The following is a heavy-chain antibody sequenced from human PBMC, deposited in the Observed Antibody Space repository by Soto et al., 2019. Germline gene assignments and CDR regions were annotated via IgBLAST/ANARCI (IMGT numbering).Heavy chain of an antibody. CDR3: TTENPMGQYYGMDV. J-gene: IGHJ6*02. D-gene: IGHD3-10*01. Sequence: PGGSLRFSCAASGFTFSNAWMNWVRQAPGKGLEWVGRIKSKTDGGTTDYAAPVKGRFTISRDDSKNTLYLQMNSLKTEDTAVYYCTTENPMGQYYGMDVWGQGTTVTVSS. CDR1: GFTFSNAW. CDR2: IKSKTDGGTT. V-gene: IGHV3-15*07.